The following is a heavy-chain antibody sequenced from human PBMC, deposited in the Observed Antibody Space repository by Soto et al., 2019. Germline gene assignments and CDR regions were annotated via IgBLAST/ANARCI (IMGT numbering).Heavy chain of an antibody. CDR3: AILSN. J-gene: IGHJ4*02. CDR1: GFTVSSNY. Sequence: GGSLRLSCAASGFTVSSNYMNWVRQAPGKGLEWLSIIYSDGTTYYADSVKGRFTISRDNFKNTLYLQMNNLRAEDTAVYYCAILSNWGQGTLVTVSS. D-gene: IGHD6-6*01. CDR2: IYSDGTT. V-gene: IGHV3-53*01.